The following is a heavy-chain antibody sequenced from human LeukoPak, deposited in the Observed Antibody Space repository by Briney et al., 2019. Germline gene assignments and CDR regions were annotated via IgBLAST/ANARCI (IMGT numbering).Heavy chain of an antibody. Sequence: SVKLSCKASAGTFSSYAISWVRQAPGQGHGWVGGIIPIFGTANNAQKFQGRVTITADESTSTAYMELSSLRSEDTAVYYCARATGVDAFDIWGQGTMVTVSS. J-gene: IGHJ3*02. CDR3: ARATGVDAFDI. CDR2: IIPIFGTA. D-gene: IGHD1-1*01. CDR1: AGTFSSYA. V-gene: IGHV1-69*13.